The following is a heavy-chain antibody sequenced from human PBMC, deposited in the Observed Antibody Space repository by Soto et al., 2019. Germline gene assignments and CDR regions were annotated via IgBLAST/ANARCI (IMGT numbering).Heavy chain of an antibody. CDR2: ISAYNGNT. CDR3: ARDELSWAVVAALDP. Sequence: ASVKVSCKASGYTFTSYGISWVRQAPGQGLEWMGWISAYNGNTNYAQKLQGRVTMTTDTSTSTAYMELRSLRSDDTAVYYCARDELSWAVVAALDPWGQGTLVTVSS. V-gene: IGHV1-18*01. J-gene: IGHJ5*02. D-gene: IGHD1-26*01. CDR1: GYTFTSYG.